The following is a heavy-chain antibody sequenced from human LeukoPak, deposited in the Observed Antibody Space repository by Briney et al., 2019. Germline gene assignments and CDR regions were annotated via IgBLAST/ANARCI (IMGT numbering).Heavy chain of an antibody. CDR3: ASGFISGSYWFDY. D-gene: IGHD1-26*01. CDR1: GDSISSYY. J-gene: IGHJ4*02. V-gene: IGHV4-59*01. Sequence: SETLSLTCTVSGDSISSYYWSWIRQPPGKGLEWIGYIYHSGNTNYNPSLKSRVTISIDTSKNQFSLKLSSVTAADTAVYYCASGFISGSYWFDYWGQGTLATVSS. CDR2: IYHSGNT.